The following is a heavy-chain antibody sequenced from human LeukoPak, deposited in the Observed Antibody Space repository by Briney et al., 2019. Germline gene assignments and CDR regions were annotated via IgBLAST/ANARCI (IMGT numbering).Heavy chain of an antibody. Sequence: GGSLRLSCVASGFTVSSNQITWVRQAPGKGLEWVSVIYSGGSTYYADSVKGRFTISRDNSKNTLYLQMNSLRAEDTAVYYCAREYRGEYYFAYWGQGTLVTVSS. V-gene: IGHV3-66*01. CDR3: AREYRGEYYFAY. CDR2: IYSGGST. CDR1: GFTVSSNQ. J-gene: IGHJ4*02. D-gene: IGHD3-10*01.